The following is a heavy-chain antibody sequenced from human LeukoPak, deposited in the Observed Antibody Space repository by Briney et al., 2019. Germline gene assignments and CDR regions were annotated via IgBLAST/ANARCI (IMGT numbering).Heavy chain of an antibody. V-gene: IGHV4-39*01. D-gene: IGHD6-19*01. CDR1: GGSISSSSYY. CDR3: ARGEEQWLEWYFDL. CDR2: IYYSGST. J-gene: IGHJ2*01. Sequence: SETLSLTCTVSGGSISSSSYYWGWIRQPPGKGLEWIGSIYYSGSTYYNPSLKSRVTISVDTSKNQFSLKLSSVTAADTAVYHCARGEEQWLEWYFDLWGRGTLVTVSS.